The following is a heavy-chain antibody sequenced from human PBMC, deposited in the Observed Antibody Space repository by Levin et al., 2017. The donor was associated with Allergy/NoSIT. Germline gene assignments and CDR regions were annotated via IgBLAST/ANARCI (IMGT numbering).Heavy chain of an antibody. V-gene: IGHV2-70*12. CDR2: IDWDDDK. J-gene: IGHJ4*02. Sequence: SGPTLVKPTQTLTLTCTFSGFSLTTRGMSVIWIRQPPGKALEWLALIDWDDDKYYNTSLKTRLTISKDTSKNQVVLTMTNMDPVDTATYYCARRLGATLDYWGQGTLVTVSS. D-gene: IGHD1-26*01. CDR3: ARRLGATLDY. CDR1: GFSLTTRGMS.